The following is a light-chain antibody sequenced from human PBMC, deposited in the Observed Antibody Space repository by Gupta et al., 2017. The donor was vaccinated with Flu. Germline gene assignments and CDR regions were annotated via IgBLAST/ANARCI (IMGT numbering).Light chain of an antibody. CDR2: KAS. CDR3: QQDNLYYT. CDR1: QSISNW. V-gene: IGKV1-5*03. J-gene: IGKJ2*01. Sequence: SPSNLSASVGDTVTSTCRDSQSISNWLEWYQQKPGKAPKLMIYKASKGESGVPSRFSGSGSGTEFTLTSSRRQPDDFANYYGQQDNLYYTFGQGTKLDIK.